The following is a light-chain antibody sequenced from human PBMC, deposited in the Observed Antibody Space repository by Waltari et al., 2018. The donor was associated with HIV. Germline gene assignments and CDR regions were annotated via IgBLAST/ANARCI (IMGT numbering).Light chain of an antibody. J-gene: IGKJ4*02. CDR2: GAS. V-gene: IGKV3-15*01. Sequence: EIVMTQSPATLSVSPGARGTLSCRASETINTTLAWYQLKPGQAPRLLISGASTRATGIPARFSGSGSGTDFTLNIGTLQSEDFAVYYCQQYNKWPRTFGRGTKVEI. CDR1: ETINTT. CDR3: QQYNKWPRT.